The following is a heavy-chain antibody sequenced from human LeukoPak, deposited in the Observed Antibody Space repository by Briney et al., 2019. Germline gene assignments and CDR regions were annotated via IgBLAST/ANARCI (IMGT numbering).Heavy chain of an antibody. CDR1: GDSVSNGSAA. V-gene: IGHV6-1*01. CDR2: TYYRSKWYN. Sequence: SQTLPLTYPISGDSVSNGSAAWHWLTQSPWRGLEWLGRTYYRSKWYNDYAVSVKSRITINPDTSKNQFSLQLNSVTPEDTAVYYCARRLSYYFGVDVWGQGTTVIVSS. J-gene: IGHJ6*02. CDR3: ARRLSYYFGVDV.